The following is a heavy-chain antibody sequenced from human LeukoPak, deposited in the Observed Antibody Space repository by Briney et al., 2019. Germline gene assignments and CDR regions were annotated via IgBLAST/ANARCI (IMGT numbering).Heavy chain of an antibody. CDR1: GFTFSSYA. D-gene: IGHD3-22*01. CDR2: ISYDGSNK. CDR3: ARDGGYYDSV. J-gene: IGHJ4*02. V-gene: IGHV3-30-3*01. Sequence: GGSLRLSCAASGFTFSSYAMHWVRQAPGKGLEWVAVISYDGSNKYYADSVKGRFTISRDNSKNTLYLQMNSLRDEDTAVYYCARDGGYYDSVWGQGTLVTVSS.